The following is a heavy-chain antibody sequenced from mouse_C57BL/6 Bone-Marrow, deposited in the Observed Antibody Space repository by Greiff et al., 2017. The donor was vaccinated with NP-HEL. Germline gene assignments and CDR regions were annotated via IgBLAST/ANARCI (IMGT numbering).Heavy chain of an antibody. CDR1: GYTFTSYG. CDR3: ASVWMSTMVTRTW. J-gene: IGHJ2*01. CDR2: IYPRRGNT. Sequence: VQLQQSGAELARPGASVKLSCKASGYTFTSYGISWVKQRTGQGLEWIGEIYPRRGNTYYNEKFKGKATLTADKSSSTAYMELRSLTSEDSAVYFCASVWMSTMVTRTWWGQGTTLTVSS. D-gene: IGHD2-1*01. V-gene: IGHV1-81*01.